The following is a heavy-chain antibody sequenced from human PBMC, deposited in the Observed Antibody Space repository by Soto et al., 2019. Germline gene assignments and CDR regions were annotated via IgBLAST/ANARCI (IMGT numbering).Heavy chain of an antibody. CDR2: IWYDGSNK. V-gene: IGHV3-33*01. CDR1: GFTFSSYG. Sequence: GGSLRLSCAASGFTFSSYGMHWVRQAPGQGLEWVAVIWYDGSNKYYADSVKGRFTISRDNSKNTLYLQMNSLRAEDTAVYYCARVPPFHCSSTSCYEGVIYYFDYWGQGT. D-gene: IGHD2-2*01. CDR3: ARVPPFHCSSTSCYEGVIYYFDY. J-gene: IGHJ4*02.